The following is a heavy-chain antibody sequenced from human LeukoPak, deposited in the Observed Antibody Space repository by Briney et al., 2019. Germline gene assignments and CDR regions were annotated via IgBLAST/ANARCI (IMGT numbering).Heavy chain of an antibody. CDR3: VRDFSNYVAFFDS. CDR1: GFTFRNHG. V-gene: IGHV3-30*02. D-gene: IGHD4-11*01. CDR2: IRYDELQD. J-gene: IGHJ4*02. Sequence: GGSLRLSCATSGFTFRNHGMHWVRQAPGKGLEWVAFIRYDELQDYYADSVRGRFTISRDNSKSALYLRMGNLRPEDTAMYYCVRDFSNYVAFFDSWGQGVLVTVSS.